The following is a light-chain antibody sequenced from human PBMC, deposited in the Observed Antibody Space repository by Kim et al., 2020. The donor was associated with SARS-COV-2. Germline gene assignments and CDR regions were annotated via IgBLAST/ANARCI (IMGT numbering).Light chain of an antibody. CDR3: QVWDSSSDPVV. Sequence: SYELTQPPSVSVAPGKTARITCGGNNIGSKSVHWHQQKPGQAPVLVIYYDSDRPSGIPERFSGSNSGNTATLTISRVEAGDEADYYCQVWDSSSDPVVYG. V-gene: IGLV3-21*04. CDR2: YDS. CDR1: NIGSKS. J-gene: IGLJ2*01.